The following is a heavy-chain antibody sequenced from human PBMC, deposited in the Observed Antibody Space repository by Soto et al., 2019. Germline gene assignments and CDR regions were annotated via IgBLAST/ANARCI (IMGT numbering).Heavy chain of an antibody. D-gene: IGHD6-13*01. CDR1: GYTFTSYY. CDR2: INPSGGST. J-gene: IGHJ6*02. V-gene: IGHV1-46*01. Sequence: ASVKVSCKASGYTFTSYYMHWVRQAPGQGLEWMGIINPSGGSTSYAQKFQGRVTMTRDTSTSTVYMELSSLRSEDTAVYYCARAGIAAAGSLPKYYYYGMDVWGQGTTVTVSS. CDR3: ARAGIAAAGSLPKYYYYGMDV.